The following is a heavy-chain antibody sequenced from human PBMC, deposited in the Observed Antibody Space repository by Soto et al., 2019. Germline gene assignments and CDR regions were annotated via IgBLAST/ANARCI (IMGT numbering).Heavy chain of an antibody. D-gene: IGHD3-10*01. Sequence: VSCKVSGYTLSELSIHWLRQVPGKGLEWMGGLDPEGSEMIYAQKFQGSVTMTEDTSADTAYMELSSLRSEDTAIYYCASRLIAGRGDFDFWYQGTSVT. J-gene: IGHJ3*01. CDR1: GYTLSELS. V-gene: IGHV1-24*01. CDR3: ASRLIAGRGDFDF. CDR2: LDPEGSEM.